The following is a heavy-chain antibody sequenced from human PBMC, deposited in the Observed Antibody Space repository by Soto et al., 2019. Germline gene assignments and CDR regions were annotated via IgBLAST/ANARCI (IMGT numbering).Heavy chain of an antibody. D-gene: IGHD3-10*01. J-gene: IGHJ4*02. CDR3: ARVGAYYYGSGSSNYFDY. V-gene: IGHV1-69*13. Sequence: SVKVSCKASGGTFSSYAISWVRQAPGQGLEWMGGIIPIFGTANYAQKFQGRVTITADESTSTAYMELSSLRSEDTAVHYCARVGAYYYGSGSSNYFDYCAQGTLVTVSS. CDR1: GGTFSSYA. CDR2: IIPIFGTA.